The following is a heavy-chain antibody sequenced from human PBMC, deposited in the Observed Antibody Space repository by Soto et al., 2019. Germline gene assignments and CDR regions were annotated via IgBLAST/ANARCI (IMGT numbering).Heavy chain of an antibody. V-gene: IGHV5-51*01. CDR1: GYSFASHW. D-gene: IGHD1-26*01. Sequence: GASLKISCKGSGYSFASHWVAWVRQMPEKGLEWIGTIYPGDSDTKYSPAFRGQVTISADTFVSTAYLQWRSLEATDSAIYYCARYSGRYWHYLDFWGQGTLVTVAS. CDR2: IYPGDSDT. CDR3: ARYSGRYWHYLDF. J-gene: IGHJ4*02.